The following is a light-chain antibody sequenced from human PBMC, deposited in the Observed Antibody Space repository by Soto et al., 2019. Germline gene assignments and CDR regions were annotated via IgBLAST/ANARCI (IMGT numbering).Light chain of an antibody. Sequence: QSVLTQPPSASGSPGQSVTISCTGSSNDLGGYYYVSWYQHHPGKAPKLIIYEVRERPSGVPDRFSGSKSGNTASLTVSGLQAEDEADYYCSSYGGSDNLIFGGGTKLTVL. J-gene: IGLJ2*01. CDR3: SSYGGSDNLI. V-gene: IGLV2-8*01. CDR2: EVR. CDR1: SNDLGGYYY.